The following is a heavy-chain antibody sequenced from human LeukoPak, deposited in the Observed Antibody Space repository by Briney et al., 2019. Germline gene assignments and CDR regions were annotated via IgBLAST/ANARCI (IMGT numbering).Heavy chain of an antibody. V-gene: IGHV4-38-2*02. Sequence: SETLSLTCTVSGYSISSGYYWGWVRQPPGKGLEWIGSRYHSGRTYYDPSFKSRVTISIDTSKNQYSLNLNSVTATDTAVYFCAREGSSWFFDYWGQGGLVTVSS. CDR3: AREGSSWFFDY. CDR1: GYSISSGYY. D-gene: IGHD6-13*01. J-gene: IGHJ4*02. CDR2: RYHSGRT.